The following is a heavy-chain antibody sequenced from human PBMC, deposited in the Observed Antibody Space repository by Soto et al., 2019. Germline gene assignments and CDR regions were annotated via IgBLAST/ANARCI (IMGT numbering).Heavy chain of an antibody. CDR2: IDPSYSYT. V-gene: IGHV5-10-1*01. D-gene: IGHD6-19*01. CDR1: GYSFTSYW. Sequence: PGESPETPCKGPGYSFTSYWISWVRQMPGKGVEWRGRIDPSYSYTNYSPSFQGHVTISADKSISTAYLPWSSLKASNPAMDYCGARDPAVVGVDYWGQGTLVTVSS. J-gene: IGHJ4*02. CDR3: GARDPAVVGVDY.